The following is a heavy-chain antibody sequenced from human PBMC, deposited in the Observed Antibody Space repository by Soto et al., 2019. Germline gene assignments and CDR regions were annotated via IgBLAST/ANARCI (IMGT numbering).Heavy chain of an antibody. V-gene: IGHV1-3*01. CDR1: GFVFTDHA. D-gene: IGHD3-10*01. Sequence: QVLLVQSGAEVEKPGASVRVSCRTSGFVFTDHAIHWARQAPGQRLEWVGWVIAGNGHTKYSQNFQGRVTLTRDTSSTTAYMELSSLRSEDTAVFYCARGRWVRASVNYYLISWGQGTLVTVSS. J-gene: IGHJ5*02. CDR3: ARGRWVRASVNYYLIS. CDR2: VIAGNGHT.